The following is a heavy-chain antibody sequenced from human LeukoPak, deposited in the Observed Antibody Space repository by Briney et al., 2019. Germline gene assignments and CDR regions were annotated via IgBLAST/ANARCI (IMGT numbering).Heavy chain of an antibody. D-gene: IGHD2/OR15-2a*01. V-gene: IGHV3-30*02. CDR1: GFTFSSYG. CDR2: IRYDGSNK. Sequence: AGPMRLSCAASGFTFSSYGMHWVRQAPGKGLEWVAFIRYDGSNKYYADSVKGRFTVSRDNSKNTLYLQMNSLRAEDTAVYYCAKSLSLDYWVQGTLVTVSS. CDR3: AKSLSLDY. J-gene: IGHJ4*02.